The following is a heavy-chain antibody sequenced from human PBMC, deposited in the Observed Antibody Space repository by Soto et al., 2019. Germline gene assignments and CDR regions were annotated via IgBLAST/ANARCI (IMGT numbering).Heavy chain of an antibody. CDR3: ARDGSRQQLGFDP. V-gene: IGHV4-31*03. Sequence: QVQLQESGPGLVKPSQTLSLTCTVSGGSISSGGYYWSWIRQHPGKGLEWIGFIYYSGSTYYNPSLKSRVTISVDTSKNQFSLKLSSVTAADTAVYYCARDGSRQQLGFDPWGQGTLVTVSS. D-gene: IGHD6-13*01. J-gene: IGHJ5*02. CDR1: GGSISSGGYY. CDR2: IYYSGST.